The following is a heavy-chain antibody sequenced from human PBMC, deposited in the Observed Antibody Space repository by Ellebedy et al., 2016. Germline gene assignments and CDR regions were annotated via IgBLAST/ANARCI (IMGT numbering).Heavy chain of an antibody. V-gene: IGHV1-18*01. CDR2: ISAYNGNT. Sequence: ASVKVSCKASGYSFITYGISWVRQAPGQGLEWLGWISAYNGNTHYSHKVQDRATMTTDTSTSTAYMELRSLRSDDTAIYYCARRSTIAAAGTVSYNWFDPWGQGTLVTVSS. J-gene: IGHJ5*02. CDR3: ARRSTIAAAGTVSYNWFDP. D-gene: IGHD6-13*01. CDR1: GYSFITYG.